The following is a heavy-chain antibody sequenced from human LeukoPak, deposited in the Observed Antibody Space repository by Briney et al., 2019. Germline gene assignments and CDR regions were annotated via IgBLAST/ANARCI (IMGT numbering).Heavy chain of an antibody. D-gene: IGHD2-2*01. V-gene: IGHV3-21*01. CDR3: ARAREYCSSTSCYYYYGMDV. CDR1: GFTFSSYS. J-gene: IGHJ6*02. CDR2: ISSSSSYI. Sequence: GGSLRLSCAVSGFTFSSYSMNWVRQAPGKGLEWVSSISSSSSYIYYADSVKGRFTISRDNAKNSLYLQMNSLRAEDTAVYYCARAREYCSSTSCYYYYGMDVWGQGTTVTVSS.